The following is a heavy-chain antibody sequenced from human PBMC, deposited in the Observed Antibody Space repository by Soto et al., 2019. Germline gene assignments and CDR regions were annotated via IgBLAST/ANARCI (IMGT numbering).Heavy chain of an antibody. Sequence: GGSLRLSCAASGFTFSSYSMNWVRQAPGKGLEWVSYISSSSSTIYYADSVKGRFTISRDNAKNSLYLQMNSLRAEDKAVYYCASKNDFWSGYYTWGFDYWGQGTLVTVSS. CDR1: GFTFSSYS. J-gene: IGHJ4*02. CDR3: ASKNDFWSGYYTWGFDY. V-gene: IGHV3-48*01. CDR2: ISSSSSTI. D-gene: IGHD3-3*01.